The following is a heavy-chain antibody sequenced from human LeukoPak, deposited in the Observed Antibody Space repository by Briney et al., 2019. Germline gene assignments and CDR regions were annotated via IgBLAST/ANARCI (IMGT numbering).Heavy chain of an antibody. CDR1: GGSMSRYY. J-gene: IGHJ4*02. D-gene: IGHD5-12*01. CDR3: ARGAARTRSGYDYFVFDY. Sequence: SETLSLTCTVSGGSMSRYYWSWLRQPPGKGVEWIGYIYYSGSTNYNPSLKSRVTISVDTSKNQFSLKLSSVTTADTAVYYCARGAARTRSGYDYFVFDYWGQGTLVTVSS. V-gene: IGHV4-59*01. CDR2: IYYSGST.